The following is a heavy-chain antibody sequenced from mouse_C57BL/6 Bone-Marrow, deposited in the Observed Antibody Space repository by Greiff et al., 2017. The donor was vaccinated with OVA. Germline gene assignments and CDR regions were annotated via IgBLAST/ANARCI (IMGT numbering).Heavy chain of an antibody. CDR3: ARDYGSSLYAMDY. Sequence: QVQLQQPGAELVKPGASVKLSCKASGYTFTSYWMQWVKQRPGQGLEWIGEIDPSDSYTNYNQKFKGKATLTVDPSSSTAYMQLSSLTSEDSAVYYCARDYGSSLYAMDYWGQGTSVTVSS. CDR2: IDPSDSYT. D-gene: IGHD1-1*01. J-gene: IGHJ4*01. CDR1: GYTFTSYW. V-gene: IGHV1-50*01.